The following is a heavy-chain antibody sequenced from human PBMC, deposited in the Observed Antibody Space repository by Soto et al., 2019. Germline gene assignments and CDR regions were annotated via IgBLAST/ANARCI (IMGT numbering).Heavy chain of an antibody. V-gene: IGHV3-23*01. CDR3: AKDPCDYRDYAHLLDF. CDR1: GFTFSSYA. Sequence: PGGSLRLSCAASGFTFSSYAMSWVRQAPGKGLEWVSAISGGGGSTFYADSVKGRFTISRDNSKNTMYLQMNSLRAEDTAVYYCAKDPCDYRDYAHLLDFWGQGSLVTLSS. CDR2: ISGGGGST. D-gene: IGHD4-17*01. J-gene: IGHJ4*02.